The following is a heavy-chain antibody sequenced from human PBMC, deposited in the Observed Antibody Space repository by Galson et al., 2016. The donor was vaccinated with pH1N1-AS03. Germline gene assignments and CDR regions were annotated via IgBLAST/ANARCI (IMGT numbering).Heavy chain of an antibody. V-gene: IGHV4-59*01. J-gene: IGHJ6*02. CDR1: GDSLDTFS. CDR3: ASRSSVLYSYGSDV. CDR2: TFYGGST. Sequence: SETLSLTCSVSGDSLDTFSWTWIRQPPGKGLEWIGFTFYGGSTHYNPSLKSRITISVDTSKNLFSLQLKSVTAADTAVYYCASRSSVLYSYGSDVWGQGTTGSVSS. D-gene: IGHD3-10*01.